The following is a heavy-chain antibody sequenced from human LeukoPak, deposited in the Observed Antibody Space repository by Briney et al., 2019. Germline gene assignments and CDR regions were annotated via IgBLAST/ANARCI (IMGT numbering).Heavy chain of an antibody. CDR1: GYTFTSYG. CDR3: ARVAYCSSTSCYYNYYYMDV. CDR2: ISAYNGNT. V-gene: IGHV1-18*01. J-gene: IGHJ6*03. Sequence: ASVKVSCKASGYTFTSYGISWVRQAPGQGLEWMGWISAYNGNTNYAQKLQGRVTMTTDTSTSTAYMELRSLRSDDTAVYYCARVAYCSSTSCYYNYYYMDVWGKGTTVTVSS. D-gene: IGHD2-2*01.